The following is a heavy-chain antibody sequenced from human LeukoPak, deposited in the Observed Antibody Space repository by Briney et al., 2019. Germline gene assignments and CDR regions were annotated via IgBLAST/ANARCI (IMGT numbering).Heavy chain of an antibody. CDR2: ISSSGSTI. Sequence: PGGSLRLSCAASGFTFSDYYMSWIRQAPGKGLEWVSYISSSGSTIYYADSVKGRFTISRDNAKNSLYLQMNSLRAEDTAVYYCAREVAGGSSGYYQNAFDIWGQGTMVTVSS. V-gene: IGHV3-11*01. J-gene: IGHJ3*02. D-gene: IGHD3-22*01. CDR3: AREVAGGSSGYYQNAFDI. CDR1: GFTFSDYY.